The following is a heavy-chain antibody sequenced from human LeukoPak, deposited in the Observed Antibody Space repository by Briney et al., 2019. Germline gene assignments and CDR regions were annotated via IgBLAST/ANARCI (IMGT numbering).Heavy chain of an antibody. J-gene: IGHJ4*02. Sequence: PGGSLRLSCSASGFSFSSYAMHWVRQAPGKGLEYVSAISSDGGTTYHADSVKGRFTISRDNSKNTLYLQMSSLRTEDTAVYYCVKGRDGHIHTGVFWGQGALLTVSS. CDR3: VKGRDGHIHTGVF. V-gene: IGHV3-64D*06. D-gene: IGHD5-24*01. CDR2: ISSDGGTT. CDR1: GFSFSSYA.